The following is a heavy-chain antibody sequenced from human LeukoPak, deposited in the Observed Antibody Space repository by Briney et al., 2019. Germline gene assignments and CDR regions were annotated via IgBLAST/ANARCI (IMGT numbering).Heavy chain of an antibody. CDR1: GGSISSGDYY. CDR2: IYYSGST. Sequence: SETLSLTCTVSGGSISSGDYYWSWIRQPPGKGLEWIGYIYYSGSTYYNPSLKSRVTISVDRSKNQFSLKLSSVTAADTAVYYCARVVAAAPNWFDPWGQGTLVTVSS. CDR3: ARVVAAAPNWFDP. V-gene: IGHV4-30-4*01. J-gene: IGHJ5*02. D-gene: IGHD6-13*01.